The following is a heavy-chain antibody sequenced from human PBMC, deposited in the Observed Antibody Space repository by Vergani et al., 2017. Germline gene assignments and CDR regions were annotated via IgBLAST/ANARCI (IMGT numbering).Heavy chain of an antibody. V-gene: IGHV1-46*01. J-gene: IGHJ6*03. CDR1: GYTFTSYY. CDR2: INPSGGST. D-gene: IGHD1-26*01. Sequence: QVQLVQSGAEVKKPGASVKVSCKASGYTFTSYYMHWVRQAPGQGLEWMGIINPSGGSTSYAQKFQGRVTMTRETSTRTVYRELSSLRSEDTAVYYCAREGVGATPYDYYYMDVWGKGTTVTVSS. CDR3: AREGVGATPYDYYYMDV.